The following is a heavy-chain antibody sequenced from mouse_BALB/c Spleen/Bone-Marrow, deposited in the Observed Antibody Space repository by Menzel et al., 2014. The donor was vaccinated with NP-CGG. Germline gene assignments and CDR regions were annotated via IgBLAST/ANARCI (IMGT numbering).Heavy chain of an antibody. CDR3: ARGYDYDYAMDY. Sequence: EVKVEESGPGLVKPSQSLSLTCSVTGYSITSGYYWNWIRQFPGNKLEWMGYISYDGSNNYNPSLKNRISITRDTSKNQFFLKLNSVTTEDTATYYCARGYDYDYAMDYWGQGTSVTVSS. CDR1: GYSITSGYY. V-gene: IGHV3-6*02. CDR2: ISYDGSN. D-gene: IGHD2-4*01. J-gene: IGHJ4*01.